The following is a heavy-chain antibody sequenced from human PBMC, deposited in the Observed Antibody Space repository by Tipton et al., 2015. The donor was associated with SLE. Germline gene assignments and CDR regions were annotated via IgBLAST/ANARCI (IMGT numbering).Heavy chain of an antibody. Sequence: TLSLTCAVYGGSFSGYYWSWIRQPPGKGLEWIGSIYYSGSTYYNPSLKSRVTISVDTSKNQFSLKLSSVTAADTAVYYCAKLGYSYGSWSQGTLVTVSS. CDR2: IYYSGST. V-gene: IGHV4-34*01. CDR1: GGSFSGYY. D-gene: IGHD5-18*01. J-gene: IGHJ4*02. CDR3: AKLGYSYGS.